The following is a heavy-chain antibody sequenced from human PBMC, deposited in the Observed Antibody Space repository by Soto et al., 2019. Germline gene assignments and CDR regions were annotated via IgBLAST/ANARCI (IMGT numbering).Heavy chain of an antibody. CDR2: INTDGSST. CDR1: GFTFSSYW. D-gene: IGHD1-1*01. J-gene: IGHJ4*02. CDR3: AGGPGHWDY. Sequence: GGSLRLSCATSGFTFSSYWMHWVRQAPGEGLVWVSRINTDGSSTGYADSVKGRFTISRDNAKNTLHLQMNSLRVEDTAVYYCAGGPGHWDYWGQGTLVTVSS. V-gene: IGHV3-74*01.